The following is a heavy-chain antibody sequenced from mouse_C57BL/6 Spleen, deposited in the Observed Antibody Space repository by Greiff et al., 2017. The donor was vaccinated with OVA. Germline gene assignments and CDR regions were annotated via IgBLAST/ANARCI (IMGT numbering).Heavy chain of an antibody. V-gene: IGHV1-69*01. J-gene: IGHJ4*01. CDR1: GYTFTSYW. D-gene: IGHD2-3*01. CDR2: IDPSDSYT. CDR3: ARGYDGTTGGD. Sequence: QVQLQQPGAELVMPGASVKLSCKASGYTFTSYWMHWVKQRPGQGLEWIGEIDPSDSYTNYNQKFKGKSTLTVDKSSSTAYMQLSSLTSEDSAVYYCARGYDGTTGGDWGQGTSVTVAS.